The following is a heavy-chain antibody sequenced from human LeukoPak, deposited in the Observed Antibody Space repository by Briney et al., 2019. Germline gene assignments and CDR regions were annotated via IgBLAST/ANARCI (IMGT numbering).Heavy chain of an antibody. D-gene: IGHD6-19*01. V-gene: IGHV3-23*01. CDR1: GGSFSGYY. CDR3: AKDSMQWLKFQNWFDP. J-gene: IGHJ5*02. CDR2: ISGSGGST. Sequence: ETLSLTCAVYGGSFSGYYWSWIRQAPGKGLEWVSAISGSGGSTYYADSVKGRFTISRDNSKNTLYLQMNSLRAEDTAVYYCAKDSMQWLKFQNWFDPWGQGTLVTVSS.